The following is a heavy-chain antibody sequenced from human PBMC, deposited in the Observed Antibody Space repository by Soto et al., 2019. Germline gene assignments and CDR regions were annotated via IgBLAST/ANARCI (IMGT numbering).Heavy chain of an antibody. CDR3: AKEHPPLVDILTGYYISGFDS. CDR2: ISGSGGST. CDR1: GSTFSSYA. D-gene: IGHD3-9*01. J-gene: IGHJ4*02. Sequence: EVQLLESGGGLVQPGGSLRLSCAASGSTFSSYAMSWVRQATGKGLEWVSAISGSGGSTYYADSVKGRFTISRDNSKNSLHLQMNSLRAEDTAVYYCAKEHPPLVDILTGYYISGFDSWGQGTLVTVSS. V-gene: IGHV3-23*01.